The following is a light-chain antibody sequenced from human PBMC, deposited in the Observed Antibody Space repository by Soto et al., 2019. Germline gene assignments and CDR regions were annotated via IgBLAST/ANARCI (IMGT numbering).Light chain of an antibody. Sequence: EIVLTQSPGTLSLSPGERATLSCRASQSVSSSYLAWYQQKPGQAPRLLIYGASSMATGIPDRFSGSGSGTDFTLTISRLEPEDFAVYYCTQYGSSPPWTFGQGTKVEIK. J-gene: IGKJ1*01. CDR3: TQYGSSPPWT. CDR1: QSVSSSY. CDR2: GAS. V-gene: IGKV3-20*01.